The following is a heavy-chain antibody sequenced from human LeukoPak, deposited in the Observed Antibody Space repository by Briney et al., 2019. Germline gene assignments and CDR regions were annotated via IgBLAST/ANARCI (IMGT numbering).Heavy chain of an antibody. D-gene: IGHD3-22*01. CDR2: MNPNSGNT. V-gene: IGHV1-8*01. J-gene: IGHJ3*02. CDR1: GYTFTSYD. CDR3: ARDQGARMIVVVDDAFDI. Sequence: ASVKVSCKASGYTFTSYDINWVRQATGQGLEWMGWMNPNSGNTGYAQKFQGRVTITADKSTSTAYMELSSLRSEDTAVYYCARDQGARMIVVVDDAFDIWGQGTMVTVSS.